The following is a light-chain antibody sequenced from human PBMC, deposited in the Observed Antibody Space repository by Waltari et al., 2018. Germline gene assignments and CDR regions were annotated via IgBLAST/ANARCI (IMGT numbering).Light chain of an antibody. CDR1: QSIATY. V-gene: IGKV1-39*01. J-gene: IGKJ3*01. CDR3: QQTNSMSFT. Sequence: DIQMTQSPSSLSASVRDTVTITCRESQSIATYLNWYHQKAGKAPKVLMYAASSLQTGVPPRFSGSGSGTDFTLTIYTLQPEDFGTYFCQQTNSMSFTFGPGTTVEMK. CDR2: AAS.